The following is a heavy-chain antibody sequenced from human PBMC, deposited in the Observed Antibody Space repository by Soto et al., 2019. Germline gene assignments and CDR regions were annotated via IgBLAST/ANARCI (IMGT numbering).Heavy chain of an antibody. J-gene: IGHJ2*01. CDR2: ISWNSGSI. CDR1: GFTFDDYA. V-gene: IGHV3-9*01. Sequence: EVQLVESGGGLVQPGRSLRLSCAASGFTFDDYAMHWVRQAPGKGLEWVSGISWNSGSIGYADSVKGRFTISRDNAKNALYLQMKSLRAEETALYYCAKDIAAAGHWYFDLWGRGTLVTVSS. CDR3: AKDIAAAGHWYFDL. D-gene: IGHD6-13*01.